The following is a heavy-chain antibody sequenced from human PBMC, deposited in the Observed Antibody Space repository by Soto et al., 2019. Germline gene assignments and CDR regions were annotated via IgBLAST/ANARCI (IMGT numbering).Heavy chain of an antibody. Sequence: PSETLSLTCAVSGGSISSGGYSWSWIRQPPGKGLEWIGYIYHSGGTYYNPSLKSRVTISVDRSKNQFSLKLSSVTAADTAVYYCARAEYYDSSGYYGAFDYWGQGTLVTVSS. CDR2: IYHSGGT. D-gene: IGHD3-22*01. J-gene: IGHJ4*02. CDR1: GGSISSGGYS. V-gene: IGHV4-30-2*01. CDR3: ARAEYYDSSGYYGAFDY.